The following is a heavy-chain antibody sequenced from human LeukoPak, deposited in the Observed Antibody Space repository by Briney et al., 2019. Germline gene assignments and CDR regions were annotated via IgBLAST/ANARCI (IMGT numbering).Heavy chain of an antibody. V-gene: IGHV4-30-4*08. CDR3: ARVNYDYYYYMDV. Sequence: PSQTLSLTCTVSGGSISSGDYYWSWIRQPPGKGLEWIGDIYYSGSTYYNPSLKSRVTISVDTSKNQFSLKLSSVTAADTAVYYCARVNYDYYYYMDVWGKGTTVTVSS. CDR1: GGSISSGDYY. CDR2: IYYSGST. J-gene: IGHJ6*03. D-gene: IGHD4-23*01.